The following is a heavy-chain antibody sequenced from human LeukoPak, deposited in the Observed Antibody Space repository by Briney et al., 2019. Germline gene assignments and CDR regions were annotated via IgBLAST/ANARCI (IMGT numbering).Heavy chain of an antibody. J-gene: IGHJ4*02. CDR3: ARHTYARPFDS. V-gene: IGHV4-59*08. CDR1: GGSISGSY. Sequence: SETLSLTCTVSGGSISGSYWSWIRQPPGKGLEWIGYIYYSGDSNYNPSLKSRATISLDTSKNQFSLKVSSVTAADTAIYYCARHTYARPFDSWGQGTLVTVSS. CDR2: IYYSGDS. D-gene: IGHD6-6*01.